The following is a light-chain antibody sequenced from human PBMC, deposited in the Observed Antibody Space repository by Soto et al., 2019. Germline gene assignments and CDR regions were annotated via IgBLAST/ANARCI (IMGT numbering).Light chain of an antibody. CDR2: GTS. Sequence: EIVLTQSPGTLSVSPGERATLSCRASQTISSNYLAWYQQKPGQAPSLLIYGTSSRATGIPDRSSGSGSGTDFPLPISSLDAEDSPIYYCQQYGSWTFGQGAKVEIK. CDR1: QTISSNY. V-gene: IGKV3-20*01. CDR3: QQYGSWT. J-gene: IGKJ1*01.